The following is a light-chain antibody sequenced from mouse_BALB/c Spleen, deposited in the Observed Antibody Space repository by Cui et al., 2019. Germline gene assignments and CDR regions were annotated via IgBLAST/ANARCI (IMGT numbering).Light chain of an antibody. J-gene: IGKJ2*01. CDR2: DTS. CDR3: HQRSSYPYT. V-gene: IGKV4-70*01. CDR1: SSTSY. Sequence: QIVLTQSPAIMSASPGEKVTMTCSASSSTSYMPRCQQKPGTSPKRWIYDTSKLASGVPARFSGSGSGTSYSLTISSMEAEDAATYYCHQRSSYPYTFGGGTKLEIK.